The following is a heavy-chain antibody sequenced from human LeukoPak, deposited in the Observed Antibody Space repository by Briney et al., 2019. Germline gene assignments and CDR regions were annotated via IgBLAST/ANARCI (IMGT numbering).Heavy chain of an antibody. Sequence: ASVKVSCKASGYTFTGYYMHWVRQAPGQGLERMGWINPNSGGTNYAQKFQGWVTMARDTSISTAYMELSRLRSDDTAVYYCARWGGATLDDYFDYWGQGTLVTVSS. CDR2: INPNSGGT. V-gene: IGHV1-2*04. CDR1: GYTFTGYY. D-gene: IGHD1-26*01. CDR3: ARWGGATLDDYFDY. J-gene: IGHJ4*02.